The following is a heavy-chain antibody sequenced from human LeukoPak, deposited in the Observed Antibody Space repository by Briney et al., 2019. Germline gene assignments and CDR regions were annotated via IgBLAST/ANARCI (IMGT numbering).Heavy chain of an antibody. V-gene: IGHV4-34*01. CDR3: ARALPPPYGDYQNSDAFDI. CDR1: GGSFSGYY. D-gene: IGHD4-17*01. Sequence: SETLSLTCAVYGGSFSGYYWSWIRQPPGKGLEWIGEINHSGSTNYNPSLKSRVTISVDTSKNQFSLKLSSVTAADTAVYYCARALPPPYGDYQNSDAFDIWGQGTMVTVSS. J-gene: IGHJ3*02. CDR2: INHSGST.